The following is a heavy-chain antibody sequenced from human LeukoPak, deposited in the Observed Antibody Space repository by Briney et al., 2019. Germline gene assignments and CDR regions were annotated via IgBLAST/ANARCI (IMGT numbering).Heavy chain of an antibody. CDR2: IGGNGGST. Sequence: GGSLRLSCAASGFTFSSYAMSWVRQAPGKGLEWVSTIGGNGGSTYSAHSVKGRFTISRDNSKNTLYLQMNSLRAEDTAVYYCAKGDTYGQIHWFDPWGQGTLVTVSS. CDR3: AKGDTYGQIHWFDP. CDR1: GFTFSSYA. D-gene: IGHD5-18*01. J-gene: IGHJ5*02. V-gene: IGHV3-23*01.